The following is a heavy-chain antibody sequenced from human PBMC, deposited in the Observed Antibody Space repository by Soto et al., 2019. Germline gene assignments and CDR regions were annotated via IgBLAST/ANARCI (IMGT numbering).Heavy chain of an antibody. CDR1: GGSISSYY. V-gene: IGHV4-59*01. J-gene: IGHJ5*02. CDR3: ARDRSPNYDFWTGYNNWFDP. CDR2: IYYSGST. Sequence: PSETLSLTCTVSGGSISSYYWSWIRQPPGKGLEWIGYIYYSGSTNYNPSLKSRVTISVDTSKNQFSLKLSSVTAADTAVYYCARDRSPNYDFWTGYNNWFDPWGQGTLVTVSS. D-gene: IGHD3-3*01.